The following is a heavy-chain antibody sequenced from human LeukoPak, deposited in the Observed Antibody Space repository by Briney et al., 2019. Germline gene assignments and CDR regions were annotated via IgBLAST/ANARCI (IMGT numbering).Heavy chain of an antibody. J-gene: IGHJ4*02. D-gene: IGHD7-27*01. CDR3: ARDHNWGFDY. V-gene: IGHV3-48*02. Sequence: GGSLRLSCAASGFIFSCFAMNWVRQAPGKGLEWVSYISPTYDIYYSDSVRGRFTISRDNAKNSLYLQMNSLRDEDTAVYYCARDHNWGFDYWGQGTLVAVSS. CDR1: GFIFSCFA. CDR2: ISPTYDI.